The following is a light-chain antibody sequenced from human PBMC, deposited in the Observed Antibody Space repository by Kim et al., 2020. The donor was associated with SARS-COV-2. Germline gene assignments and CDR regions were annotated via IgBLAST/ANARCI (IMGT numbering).Light chain of an antibody. J-gene: IGLJ2*01. CDR3: AAWDDSLNALV. CDR2: SNN. Sequence: ELTQPPSASGTPGQRVTISCSGSSSNIGSNTVKWYQQLPGTAPKLLIYSNNQWPSGVPDRFSGSMSGTSASLAISGLQSEDEANYYCAAWDDSLNALVFSGGTQLTVL. CDR1: SSNIGSNT. V-gene: IGLV1-44*01.